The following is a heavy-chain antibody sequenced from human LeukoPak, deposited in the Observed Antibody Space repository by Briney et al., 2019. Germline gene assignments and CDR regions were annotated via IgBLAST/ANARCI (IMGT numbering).Heavy chain of an antibody. Sequence: ASVKVSFKASGYTFTSYYMHWVRQAPGQGLEWMGIINPSGGRTSYAQKFQGRVTMTRDTSTSTVYMELSSMRSEDTAVYYCATPRSSIAARRGYYYYYMDVWGKGTTVTVSS. D-gene: IGHD6-6*01. CDR2: INPSGGRT. J-gene: IGHJ6*03. V-gene: IGHV1-46*03. CDR3: ATPRSSIAARRGYYYYYMDV. CDR1: GYTFTSYY.